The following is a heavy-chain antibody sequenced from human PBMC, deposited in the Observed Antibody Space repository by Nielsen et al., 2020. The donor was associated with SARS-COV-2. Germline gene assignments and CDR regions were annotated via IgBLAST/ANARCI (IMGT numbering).Heavy chain of an antibody. Sequence: SETLSLTCTLSGGSISSGDYYWSWIRQPPGKGLEWIGYIYYSGSTYYNPSLKSRVTISVDTSKNQFSLKLSSVTAADTAVYYCARDAPAAGPFDYWGQGTLVTVSS. D-gene: IGHD6-13*01. CDR3: ARDAPAAGPFDY. V-gene: IGHV4-30-4*01. CDR2: IYYSGST. J-gene: IGHJ4*02. CDR1: GGSISSGDYY.